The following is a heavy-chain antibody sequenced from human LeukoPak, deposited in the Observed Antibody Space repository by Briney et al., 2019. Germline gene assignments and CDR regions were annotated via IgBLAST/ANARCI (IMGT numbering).Heavy chain of an antibody. J-gene: IGHJ4*02. CDR1: GYSFTSYW. CDR2: IYPGDSDT. CDR3: ARHEGRNWYLSSFDY. Sequence: KRGESLKISCMGSGYSFTSYWIGWVRQMPGKGLEWMGIIYPGDSDTRYSPSFQGQVAISADKSISTAYLQWSSLKASDTAMYYCARHEGRNWYLSSFDYWGQGTLVTVSS. D-gene: IGHD6-13*01. V-gene: IGHV5-51*01.